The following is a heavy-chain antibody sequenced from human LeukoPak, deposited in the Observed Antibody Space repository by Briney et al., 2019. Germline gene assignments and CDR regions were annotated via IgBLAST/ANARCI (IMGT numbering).Heavy chain of an antibody. CDR2: TDYSGST. V-gene: IGHV4-39*01. CDR1: GGSITSSSYY. CDR3: ARVSCSGGSCPFGSWFDP. J-gene: IGHJ5*02. Sequence: SETLSLTCTVSGGSITSSSYYWGWIRQPPGKGLEWIGGTDYSGSTYYNPSLKSRITISVDTSKNQFSLKLKSVTAADTAAYYCARVSCSGGSCPFGSWFDPWGQGTLVTVSS. D-gene: IGHD2-15*01.